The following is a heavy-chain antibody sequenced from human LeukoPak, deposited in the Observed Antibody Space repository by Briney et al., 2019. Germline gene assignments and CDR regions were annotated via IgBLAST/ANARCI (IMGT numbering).Heavy chain of an antibody. J-gene: IGHJ4*02. V-gene: IGHV3-13*01. CDR2: TGTAGDT. D-gene: IGHD2-8*01. Sequence: GGSLRLSCAASGFTFSTYDFHWVRQTTGKGLEWVTATGTAGDTWYSGSVKGRFTISRENAKSSMYLQMNSLRVGDTAVYYCARQNRNGFDYWGEGTLVTVSS. CDR1: GFTFSTYD. CDR3: ARQNRNGFDY.